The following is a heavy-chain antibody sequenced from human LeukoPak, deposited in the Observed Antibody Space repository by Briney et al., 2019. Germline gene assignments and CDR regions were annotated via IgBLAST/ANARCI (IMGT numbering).Heavy chain of an antibody. CDR2: IWYDGSNK. D-gene: IGHD6-19*01. CDR1: GFTFSSYG. Sequence: QPGRSLRLSCVASGFTFSSYGMHWVRQAPGNGLEWVAVIWYDGSNKFYADSVKGRFTISRDNSKNTLYLQMNSLRADDTAVYYCARMMSIPVAGHRPLFDYWGQGTLVTVSS. CDR3: ARMMSIPVAGHRPLFDY. V-gene: IGHV3-33*01. J-gene: IGHJ4*02.